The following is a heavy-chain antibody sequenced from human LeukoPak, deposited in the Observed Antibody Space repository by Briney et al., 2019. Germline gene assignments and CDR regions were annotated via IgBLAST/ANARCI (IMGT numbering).Heavy chain of an antibody. CDR2: ISSSYI. CDR3: ARATYDSSGYSS. J-gene: IGHJ5*02. D-gene: IGHD3-22*01. V-gene: IGHV3-21*01. Sequence: GGSLRPSCAASGFTFSSYSMNWVRQAPGKGLEWVSSISSSYIYYADSVKGRFTISRDNAKNSLYLQMNSLRAEDTAVYYCARATYDSSGYSSWGQGTLVTVSS. CDR1: GFTFSSYS.